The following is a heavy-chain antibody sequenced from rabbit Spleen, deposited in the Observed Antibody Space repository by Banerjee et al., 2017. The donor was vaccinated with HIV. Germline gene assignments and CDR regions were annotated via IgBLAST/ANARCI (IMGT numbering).Heavy chain of an antibody. D-gene: IGHD3-1*01. CDR2: IDPIFGSP. CDR3: ARGGYGGHIWAMGL. J-gene: IGHJ4*01. Sequence: QLKESGGGLVQPGGSLKLSCTASGFTLSSYYMCWVRQAPGKGLEWIGYIDPIFGSPYYASWVNGRFSISRENTQNTVSLQLNSLTAADTATYFCARGGYGGHIWAMGLWGPGTLVTVS. CDR1: GFTLSSYY. V-gene: IGHV1S7*01.